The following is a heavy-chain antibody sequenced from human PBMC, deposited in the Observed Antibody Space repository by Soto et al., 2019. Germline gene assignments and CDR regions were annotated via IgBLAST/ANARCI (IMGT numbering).Heavy chain of an antibody. CDR3: ARGAGGLRSYYYYYMDV. Sequence: SETLSLTCAVYGGSFSGYYWSWIRQPPGKGLEWIGEINHSGSTNYNPSLKSRVTISVDTSKNQFSLKLSSVIAADTAVYYCARGAGGLRSYYYYYMDVWGKGTTVTVSS. CDR2: INHSGST. J-gene: IGHJ6*03. D-gene: IGHD3-3*01. V-gene: IGHV4-34*01. CDR1: GGSFSGYY.